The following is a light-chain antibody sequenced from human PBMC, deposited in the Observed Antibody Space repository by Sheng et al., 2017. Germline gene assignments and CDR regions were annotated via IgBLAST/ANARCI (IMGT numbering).Light chain of an antibody. J-gene: IGKJ1*01. CDR1: QSISSY. CDR3: QQSSSFPPT. CDR2: VAS. V-gene: IGKV1-39*01. Sequence: DIQMTQSPSSLSASVGDRVTITCRASQSISSYLNWYQQKPGKTPNLLIYVASTLQSGVPSRFSGSGSGTDFILTISSLQPEDFATYYCQQSSSFPPTFGQGTKVEIK.